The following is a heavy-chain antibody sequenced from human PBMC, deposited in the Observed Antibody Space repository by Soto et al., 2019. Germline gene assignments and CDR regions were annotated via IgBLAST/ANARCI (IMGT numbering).Heavy chain of an antibody. CDR2: IIPSSDTP. CDR1: GGTFSNFG. CDR3: AVDESDDYVWGGFHS. D-gene: IGHD3-16*01. V-gene: IGHV1-69*01. J-gene: IGHJ5*02. Sequence: QVQLVQSGAEVKKPGSSVKVSCKASGGTFSNFGLSWVRQAPGQGLEWMGGIIPSSDTPNYVQKFQGRLMITADRSRSTAYMDLSSLRSDDSAMYYCAVDESDDYVWGGFHSWGQGTPVIVSS.